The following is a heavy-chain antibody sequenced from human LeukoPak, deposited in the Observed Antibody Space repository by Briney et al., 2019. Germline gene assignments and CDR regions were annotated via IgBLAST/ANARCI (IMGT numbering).Heavy chain of an antibody. V-gene: IGHV1-46*01. CDR1: GYTFTRHY. CDR2: INPSGGST. J-gene: IGHJ3*02. Sequence: AASVKVSCKTSGYTFTRHYMYWVRRAPGQGLEWMGIINPSGGSTSYEQKFQGRVTMTRDTSTSTVYMELTSLRSEDTAVYYCARASNDALDIWGQGTMVTVSS. CDR3: ARASNDALDI.